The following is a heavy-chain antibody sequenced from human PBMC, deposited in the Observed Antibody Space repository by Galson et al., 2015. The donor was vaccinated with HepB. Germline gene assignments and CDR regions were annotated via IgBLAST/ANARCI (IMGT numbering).Heavy chain of an antibody. CDR3: ARVADADYGDHSHFDY. Sequence: SLRLSCAASRFTFSDYYMTWIRQAPGKGLEWLSYISSTGTYTNYADSVKGRFTISRDNAKNSLYLQMNNLRAEDTAVYYCARVADADYGDHSHFDYWGQGTTVTVSS. CDR2: ISSTGTYT. CDR1: RFTFSDYY. V-gene: IGHV3-11*06. D-gene: IGHD4-17*01. J-gene: IGHJ4*02.